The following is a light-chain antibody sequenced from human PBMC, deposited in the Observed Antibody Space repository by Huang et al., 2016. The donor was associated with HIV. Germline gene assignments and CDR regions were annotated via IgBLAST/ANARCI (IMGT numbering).Light chain of an antibody. V-gene: IGKV3-11*01. J-gene: IGKJ5*01. CDR2: YAS. Sequence: EIVLTQSPATLSLSPGERATLSCRASQSVSSYLAWYQQKHGQAPRLLIYYASNRATGIPARFSGSGSGTDFTLTISSLEPEDFAVYYCQQRSNWRTFGQGTRLEMK. CDR1: QSVSSY. CDR3: QQRSNWRT.